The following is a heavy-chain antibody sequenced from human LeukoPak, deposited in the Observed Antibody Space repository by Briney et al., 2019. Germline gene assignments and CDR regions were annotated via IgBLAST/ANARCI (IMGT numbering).Heavy chain of an antibody. V-gene: IGHV4-61*02. CDR2: IYTSGST. Sequence: SETLSLTCTVSGGSISSGGYYWSWIRQPAGKGLEWIGRIYTSGSTNYNPSLKSRVTISVDTSKNQFSLKLSSVTAADTAVYYCARAFGRGAFDIWGQGTMVTVSS. CDR1: GGSISSGGYY. CDR3: ARAFGRGAFDI. D-gene: IGHD3-3*01. J-gene: IGHJ3*02.